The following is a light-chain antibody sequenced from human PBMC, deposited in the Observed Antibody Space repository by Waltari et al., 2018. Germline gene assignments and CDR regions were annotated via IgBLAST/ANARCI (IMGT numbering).Light chain of an antibody. Sequence: EIVMTQSPATLSVSPGERATLSCRASQSVSSNLAWYQQKPGQAPRLLIYGASTRSTGIPARFICSGSGTEFTLTISSLQSEDFAVYYCQQYNNWPRGFTFGPGTKVDIK. J-gene: IGKJ3*01. CDR1: QSVSSN. CDR3: QQYNNWPRGFT. V-gene: IGKV3-15*01. CDR2: GAS.